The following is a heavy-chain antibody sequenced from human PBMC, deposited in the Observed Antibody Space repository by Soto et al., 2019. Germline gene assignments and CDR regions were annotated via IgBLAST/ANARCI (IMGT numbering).Heavy chain of an antibody. J-gene: IGHJ6*02. V-gene: IGHV4-31*03. D-gene: IGHD1-26*01. Sequence: SETLSLTCSVSGGSFSSDSFIWSWVRQFPGKGLEWIGYINYSGTTYYNPSLRSRITTSVDTSKNQFSLNLSSVTAADTAVYYCARDHKWDGMDVWGQGTTVTVSS. CDR3: ARDHKWDGMDV. CDR1: GGSFSSDSFI. CDR2: INYSGTT.